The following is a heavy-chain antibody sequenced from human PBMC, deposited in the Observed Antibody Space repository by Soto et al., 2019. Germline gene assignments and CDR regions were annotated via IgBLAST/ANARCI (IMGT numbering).Heavy chain of an antibody. CDR3: ARAVGATGSWFDS. CDR2: ISDSGGRT. J-gene: IGHJ5*01. Sequence: EVYLLESGGGLVQPGGSLRLSCAASGFTFSTYAMSWVRQAPGKGLEWVSTISDSGGRTYYAASVKGRFTISRDNSKNTLFLLMNSLSAEDTAQYYCARAVGATGSWFDSWGQGTLVTVSS. CDR1: GFTFSTYA. V-gene: IGHV3-23*01. D-gene: IGHD1-26*01.